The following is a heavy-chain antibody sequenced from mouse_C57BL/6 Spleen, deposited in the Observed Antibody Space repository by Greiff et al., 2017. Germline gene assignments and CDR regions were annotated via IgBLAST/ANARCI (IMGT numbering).Heavy chain of an antibody. V-gene: IGHV1-82*01. CDR2: IYPGDGDT. D-gene: IGHD1-1*01. Sequence: QVQLQQSGPELVKPGASVKISCKASGYAFSSSWMNWVKQRPGKGLEWIGRIYPGDGDTNYNGKFKGKATLTADKSSSTAYMQLSSLTSEDSAVYFGARGDYSSSTRYFDVWGTGTTVTVSS. J-gene: IGHJ1*03. CDR3: ARGDYSSSTRYFDV. CDR1: GYAFSSSW.